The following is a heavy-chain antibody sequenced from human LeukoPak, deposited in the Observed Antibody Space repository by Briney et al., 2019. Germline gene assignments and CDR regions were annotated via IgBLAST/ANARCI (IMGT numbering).Heavy chain of an antibody. J-gene: IGHJ6*03. CDR3: ASRRRQWTVHDHSYYMAV. Sequence: SETLSLTCGVHGGSFTGYYWSWIRQPPGKGLEGSGEINHSGSTNYNPSLKSRGTISVDTSKTLFSLKLSSVRAGATADYSCASRRRQWTVHDHSYYMAVWGKGTTVTVSS. D-gene: IGHD6-19*01. CDR2: INHSGST. V-gene: IGHV4-34*01. CDR1: GGSFTGYY.